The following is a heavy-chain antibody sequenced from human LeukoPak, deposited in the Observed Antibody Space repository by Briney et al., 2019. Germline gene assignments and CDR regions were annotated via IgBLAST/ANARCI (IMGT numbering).Heavy chain of an antibody. CDR1: GGSISSSSYY. D-gene: IGHD2-15*01. CDR3: ARRSDIVVVVAATGETKREYYFDY. CDR2: IYYSGST. V-gene: IGHV4-39*01. J-gene: IGHJ4*02. Sequence: SETLSLTCTVSGGSISSSSYYWGWIRQPPGKGPEWIGSIYYSGSTYYNPSLKSRVTISVDTSKNQFSLKLSSVTAADTAVYYCARRSDIVVVVAATGETKREYYFDYWGQGTLVTVSS.